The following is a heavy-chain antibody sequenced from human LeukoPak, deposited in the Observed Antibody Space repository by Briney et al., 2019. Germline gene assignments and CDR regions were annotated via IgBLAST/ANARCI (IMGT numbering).Heavy chain of an antibody. CDR3: ARGSDGKDVRGQEY. Sequence: ASVEVSCKASGYTFTDYYMHWVRQAPGQGLEWMGWINPNSVGSKYAQKFQGRVTMTRDTSTAYMELSSLRSDDTAVYYCARGSDGKDVRGQEYWGQGTLVTVSS. J-gene: IGHJ4*02. D-gene: IGHD3-16*01. V-gene: IGHV1-2*02. CDR2: INPNSVGS. CDR1: GYTFTDYY.